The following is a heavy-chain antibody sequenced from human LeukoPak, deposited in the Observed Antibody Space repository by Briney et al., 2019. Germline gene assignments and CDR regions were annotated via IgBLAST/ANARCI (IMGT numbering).Heavy chain of an antibody. V-gene: IGHV4-34*01. CDR1: GGSFSGYY. CDR2: INHSGST. D-gene: IGHD1-26*01. CDR3: ARGRLRGLPRDTYYYMDV. J-gene: IGHJ6*03. Sequence: SETLSLTCAVYGGSFSGYYWSWIRQPPGKGLEWIGEINHSGSTNYNPSLKSRVTISVDTSKNQFSLKLSSVTAADTAVYYCARGRLRGLPRDTYYYMDVWGKGTTVTVSS.